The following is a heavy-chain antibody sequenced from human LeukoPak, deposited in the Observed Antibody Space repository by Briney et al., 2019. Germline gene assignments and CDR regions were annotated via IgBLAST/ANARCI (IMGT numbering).Heavy chain of an antibody. CDR2: INHSGST. D-gene: IGHD5-24*01. CDR3: ARGSRGQGRWLQYRD. Sequence: SETLSLTCAVYGGSFSGYYWSWIRQPPGKGLEWIGEINHSGSTNYNPSLKSRVTISVDTSKNQFSLKLSSVTAADTAVYYCARGSRGQGRWLQYRDWGQGTLVTVSS. CDR1: GGSFSGYY. J-gene: IGHJ4*02. V-gene: IGHV4-34*01.